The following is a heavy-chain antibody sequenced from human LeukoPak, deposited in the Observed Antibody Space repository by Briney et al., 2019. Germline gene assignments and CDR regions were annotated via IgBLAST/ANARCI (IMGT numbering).Heavy chain of an antibody. CDR3: AKGNSRVLNNWFAP. Sequence: PGRSLRLSCAASGFTFDDYAMHWVRQAPGKGLEWVSGISWNSGSIGYADSVKGRFTISRDNAKNSLYLQMNSLRAEDTALYYCAKGNSRVLNNWFAPGGRGPLVTVSS. J-gene: IGHJ5*02. D-gene: IGHD2/OR15-2a*01. CDR2: ISWNSGSI. CDR1: GFTFDDYA. V-gene: IGHV3-9*01.